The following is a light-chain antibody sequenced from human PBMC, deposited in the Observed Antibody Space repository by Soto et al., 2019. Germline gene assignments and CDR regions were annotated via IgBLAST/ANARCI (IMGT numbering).Light chain of an antibody. CDR3: QQYGSSPPIT. V-gene: IGKV3-20*01. CDR1: HSVSSSY. J-gene: IGKJ5*01. CDR2: GAS. Sequence: EIVLTQSPGTLSLSPGERATLSCRSSHSVSSSYLAWYQQKPGQAPRLLIYGASSRATGIPDGFSGSGSGTDFTLTISRLEPEDFAVYYCQQYGSSPPITFGQGTRLEIK.